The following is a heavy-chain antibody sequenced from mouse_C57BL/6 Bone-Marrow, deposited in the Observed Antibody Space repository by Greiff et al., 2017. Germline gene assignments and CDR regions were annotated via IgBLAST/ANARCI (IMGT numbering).Heavy chain of an antibody. CDR1: GYTFTDYY. CDR2: INPYNGGT. CDR3: ARPYYYGSSSYVDY. V-gene: IGHV1-19*01. Sequence: VQLQQSGPVLVKPGASVKMSCKASGYTFTDYYMNWVKQSHGKSLEWIGVINPYNGGTSYNQKFNGKATLTVDKSSSTDYMELNSLTSEDSAVYYGARPYYYGSSSYVDYWGQGTTLTVSS. D-gene: IGHD1-1*01. J-gene: IGHJ2*01.